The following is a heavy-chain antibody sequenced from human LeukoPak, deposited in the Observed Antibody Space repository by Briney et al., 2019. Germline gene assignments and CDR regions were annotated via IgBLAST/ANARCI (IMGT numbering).Heavy chain of an antibody. CDR2: IYYSVST. D-gene: IGHD5-12*01. J-gene: IGHJ6*03. V-gene: IGHV4-59*12. CDR3: ARAHVDIGATTYMDV. CDR1: GGSISSYY. Sequence: SETLSLTCHVSGGSISSYYWSWIRQPPGKGLEWIRYIYYSVSTNYNPSLKSRVTISVDTPKNQFSLKLSSVTSADTAVYYCARAHVDIGATTYMDVWGKGTTVTVSS.